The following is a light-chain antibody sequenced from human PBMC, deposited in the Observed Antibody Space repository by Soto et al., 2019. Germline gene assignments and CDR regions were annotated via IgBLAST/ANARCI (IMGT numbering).Light chain of an antibody. CDR3: QQSYSTPIT. CDR1: QSISFY. Sequence: DIQMTQSPSSLSASVGDRVTITLRASQSISFYLNWYQQKPGNAPKVLIYAASNLQTGVPSRFSGSGSGTDFTLTINSLQPEDFATYSCQQSYSTPITFGQGTRLEIK. CDR2: AAS. J-gene: IGKJ5*01. V-gene: IGKV1-39*01.